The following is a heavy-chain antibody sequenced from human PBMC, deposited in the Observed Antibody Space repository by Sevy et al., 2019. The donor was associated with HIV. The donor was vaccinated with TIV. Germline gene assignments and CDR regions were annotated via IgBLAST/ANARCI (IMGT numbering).Heavy chain of an antibody. CDR1: GFTFSSYA. J-gene: IGHJ6*02. V-gene: IGHV3-30-3*01. D-gene: IGHD2-2*01. CDR2: ISYDGSNK. CDR3: ARVTRYCSSTSCYHYYYYGMDV. Sequence: GESLKISCAASGFTFSSYAMHWVRQAPGKGLEWVAVISYDGSNKYYADSVKGRFTISRDNSKNTLYLQMNSLRAEDTAVYYCARVTRYCSSTSCYHYYYYGMDVWGQGTTVTVSS.